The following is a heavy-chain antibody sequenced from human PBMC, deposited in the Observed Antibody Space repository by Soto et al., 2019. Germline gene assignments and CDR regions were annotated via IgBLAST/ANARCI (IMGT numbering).Heavy chain of an antibody. V-gene: IGHV1-69*06. D-gene: IGHD3-22*01. J-gene: IGHJ4*02. CDR3: ARDTYDTTGYPLDY. Sequence: SVKVSCKASGGTFSSYAISWVRQAPGQGLEWMGGIIPIFGTANYAQKFQGRVTITADKSTSTAYMELSSLRSDDTAIYYCARDTYDTTGYPLDYWGQGTLVTVSS. CDR1: GGTFSSYA. CDR2: IIPIFGTA.